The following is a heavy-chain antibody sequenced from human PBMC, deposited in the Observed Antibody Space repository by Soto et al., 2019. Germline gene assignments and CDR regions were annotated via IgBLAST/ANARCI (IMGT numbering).Heavy chain of an antibody. CDR1: GGSISSYY. Sequence: QVQLQESGPGLVKPSETLSLTCTVSGGSISSYYWTWIRQPPGKGLEWIGFMYNSGSTHYNPSLKSRVTISLVTSKNQFFMTLRSVTAADTAVYYCASMGYHYGSGSYPLDYWGQGTLVTVSS. CDR3: ASMGYHYGSGSYPLDY. J-gene: IGHJ4*02. V-gene: IGHV4-4*08. D-gene: IGHD3-10*01. CDR2: MYNSGST.